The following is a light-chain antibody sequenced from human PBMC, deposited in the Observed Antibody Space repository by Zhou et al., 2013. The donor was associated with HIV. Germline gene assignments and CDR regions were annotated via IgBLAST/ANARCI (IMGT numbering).Light chain of an antibody. CDR2: DAS. J-gene: IGKJ2*01. Sequence: EIVLTQSPGTLSLSPGQRATLSCRASQSVSSPYIAWYRQKSGQAPRLLIYDASTRATGIPDRFTGSGSGTDFTLTFTTLGPEDSAVYYCQQYANSPQTFGQGTKVEIK. CDR1: QSVSSPY. CDR3: QQYANSPQT. V-gene: IGKV3-20*01.